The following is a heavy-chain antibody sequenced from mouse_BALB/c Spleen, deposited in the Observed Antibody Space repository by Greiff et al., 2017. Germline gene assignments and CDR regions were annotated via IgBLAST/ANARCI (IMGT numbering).Heavy chain of an antibody. Sequence: VQLQQSGAELAKPGASVKMSCKASGYTFTSYWMHWVKQRPGQGLEWIGYINPSTGYTEYNQKFKDKATLTADKSSSTAYMQLSSLTSEDSAVYYCATDGNCAMDYWGQGTSVTVSS. D-gene: IGHD2-1*01. CDR1: GYTFTSYW. CDR2: INPSTGYT. CDR3: ATDGNCAMDY. J-gene: IGHJ4*01. V-gene: IGHV1-7*01.